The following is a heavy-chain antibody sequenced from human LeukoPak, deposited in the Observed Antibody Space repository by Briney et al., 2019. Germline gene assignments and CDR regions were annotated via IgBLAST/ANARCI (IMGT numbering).Heavy chain of an antibody. CDR3: AVRQGGSYTGESDY. CDR2: MKSDGSST. Sequence: PGGSLRLSCAPSGFTFTRYWMHWVPQAPGKALMWVSRMKSDGSSTSYADSVKGRFTISRDNAKNTLYLQMHSLRAEDTAVYYCAVRQGGSYTGESDYWGQGTVVSVSS. J-gene: IGHJ4*02. D-gene: IGHD3-10*01. CDR1: GFTFTRYW. V-gene: IGHV3-74*01.